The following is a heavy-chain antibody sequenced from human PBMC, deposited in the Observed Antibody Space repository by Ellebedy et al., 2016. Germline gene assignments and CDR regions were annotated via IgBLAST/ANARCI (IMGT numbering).Heavy chain of an antibody. D-gene: IGHD6-13*01. V-gene: IGHV3-9*01. CDR3: AKDLSGSSWCFDI. Sequence: GGSLRLXCAASGFTFDDYAMHWVRQAPGKGLEWVSGISWNSGSIGYADSVKGRFTISRDNAKNSLYLQMNSLRAEDTALYYCAKDLSGSSWCFDIWGQGTMVTVSS. J-gene: IGHJ3*02. CDR2: ISWNSGSI. CDR1: GFTFDDYA.